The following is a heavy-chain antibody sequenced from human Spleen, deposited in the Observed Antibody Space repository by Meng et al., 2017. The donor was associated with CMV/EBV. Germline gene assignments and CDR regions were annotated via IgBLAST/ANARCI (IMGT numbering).Heavy chain of an antibody. J-gene: IGHJ4*02. CDR3: ARGRDFGVVTPGY. CDR2: IYYTGST. Sequence: SCTVSGGSISSYYWSWIRQPPGKGLEWIGYIYYTGSTNYNPSLKSRVTISVDTSKNQFSLKLSSVTAVDTAVYYCARGRDFGVVTPGYWGQGILVTVSS. D-gene: IGHD3-3*01. V-gene: IGHV4-59*01. CDR1: GGSISSYY.